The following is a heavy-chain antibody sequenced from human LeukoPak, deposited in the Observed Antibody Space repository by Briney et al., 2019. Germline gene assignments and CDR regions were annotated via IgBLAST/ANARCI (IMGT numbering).Heavy chain of an antibody. J-gene: IGHJ4*02. CDR3: ARGSREAAFDY. Sequence: GRSLRLYFAASGFNFSDYGMHWVRQAPGNGLVWVAVISYDGSNKYYADSVKGRFTISRDNSKNTLYLQMNSLRAEDTAVYYCARGSREAAFDYWGQGTLVTVSS. CDR1: GFNFSDYG. V-gene: IGHV3-30*19. CDR2: ISYDGSNK. D-gene: IGHD5-24*01.